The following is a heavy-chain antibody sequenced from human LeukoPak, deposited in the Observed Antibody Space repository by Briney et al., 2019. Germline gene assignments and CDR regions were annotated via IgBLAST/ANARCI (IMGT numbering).Heavy chain of an antibody. CDR2: ISSSSSTI. Sequence: PGGSLRLSCVASGFTFSNYSMNWVRQAPGKGLEWVSYISSSSSTIYYADSVKGRFTISRDNAKNSLYLQMNSLRAEDTAVYYCASLSWYGSGGFDYWGQGTLVTVSS. D-gene: IGHD3-10*01. V-gene: IGHV3-48*01. CDR3: ASLSWYGSGGFDY. J-gene: IGHJ4*02. CDR1: GFTFSNYS.